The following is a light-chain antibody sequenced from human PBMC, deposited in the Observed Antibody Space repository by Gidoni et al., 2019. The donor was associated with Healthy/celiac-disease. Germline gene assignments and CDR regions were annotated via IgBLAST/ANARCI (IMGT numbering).Light chain of an antibody. V-gene: IGLV2-11*01. CDR2: DVS. CDR3: CSYAGSYF. CDR1: SSDVGGYNY. J-gene: IGLJ2*01. Sequence: QSALTQPRSVSGSPGQSVTISCTGTSSDVGGYNYVSWYQQHPGKAPKLMIYDVSKRPSGVPDCFSGSKSGNTASLTISGLQAEDEADYYCCSYAGSYFFGGGTKLTVL.